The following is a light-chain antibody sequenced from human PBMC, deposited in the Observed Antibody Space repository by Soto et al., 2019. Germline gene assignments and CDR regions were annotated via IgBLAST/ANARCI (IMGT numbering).Light chain of an antibody. J-gene: IGKJ1*01. CDR2: GAS. CDR1: QSVSIN. Sequence: EIVMTQSLATLSVSPGERATLSCRASQSVSINLAWYQQKPGQAPRLLIYGASTRATGIPARFSGSGSGTEFTLTISSLQSEDFAVYYCQQYNNWPQTFGQGTKVEIK. V-gene: IGKV3-15*01. CDR3: QQYNNWPQT.